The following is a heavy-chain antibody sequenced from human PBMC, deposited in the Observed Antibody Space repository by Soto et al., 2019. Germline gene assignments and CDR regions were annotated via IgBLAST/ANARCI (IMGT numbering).Heavy chain of an antibody. V-gene: IGHV3-23*01. CDR3: AKDNNRLEPLYGMDV. Sequence: EVQLLESGGGLVQPGGSLRLSCAASGFTFSSYAMSWVRQAPGKGLEWVSAISGSGGSTYYADSVKGRFTISRDNSKNTLYLQMNRLRAEETAVYYCAKDNNRLEPLYGMDVWGQGTTVTVSS. J-gene: IGHJ6*02. CDR2: ISGSGGST. D-gene: IGHD1-1*01. CDR1: GFTFSSYA.